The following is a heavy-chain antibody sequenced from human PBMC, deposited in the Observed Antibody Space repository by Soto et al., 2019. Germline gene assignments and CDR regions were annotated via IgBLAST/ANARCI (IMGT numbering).Heavy chain of an antibody. CDR2: ISYDGSNK. D-gene: IGHD6-6*01. V-gene: IGHV3-30-3*01. CDR1: GLTFSSYA. CDR3: VSSIAAEFDY. J-gene: IGHJ4*02. Sequence: PGGSLRLSCAASGLTFSSYAMHWARQAPGKGLEWVAVISYDGSNKYYADSVKGRFTISRDNSKNTLYLQMNSLRAEDTAVYYCVSSIAAEFDYCRQATLVTVSS.